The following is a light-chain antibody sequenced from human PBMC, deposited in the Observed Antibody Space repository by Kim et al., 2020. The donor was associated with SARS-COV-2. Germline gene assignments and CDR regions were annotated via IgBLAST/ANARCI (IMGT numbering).Light chain of an antibody. CDR1: QSIRSTY. CDR3: QQYGSSPRVI. V-gene: IGKV3-20*01. Sequence: YPGERATRTCRGRQSIRSTYLAWYQQKHGQPPRLLIYDASTRATGVPDRFSGSGSGTDFSLTISRLEPEDFAVYYCQQYGSSPRVIFGGGTKLEI. CDR2: DAS. J-gene: IGKJ4*01.